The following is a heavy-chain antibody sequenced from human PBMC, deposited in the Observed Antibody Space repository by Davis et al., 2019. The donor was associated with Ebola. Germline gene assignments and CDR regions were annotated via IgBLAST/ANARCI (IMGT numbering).Heavy chain of an antibody. CDR1: GGTFSSYA. J-gene: IGHJ4*02. CDR2: IIPIFGTA. Sequence: SVKVSCKASGGTFSSYAISWVRQAPGQGLEWMGGIIPIFGTANYAQKLQGRVTMTTDTSTSTAYMELRSLRSDDTAVYYCARDLPWGLEGFDYWGQGTLVTVSS. CDR3: ARDLPWGLEGFDY. V-gene: IGHV1-69*05. D-gene: IGHD1-1*01.